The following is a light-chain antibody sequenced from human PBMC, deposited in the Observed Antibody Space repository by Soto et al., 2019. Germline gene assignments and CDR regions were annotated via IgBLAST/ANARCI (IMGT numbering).Light chain of an antibody. V-gene: IGLV2-14*01. CDR1: SSDVGGYNY. CDR2: EVS. CDR3: SSYTSSSTYV. J-gene: IGLJ1*01. Sequence: QSALTQPASVSVSPGQSITISCTGTSSDVGGYNYVSWYQQHPGKAPKLMIYEVSNRPSGVSNRFSGSKSGNTASLTISGRQDEDEDDYYCSSYTSSSTYVFGTGTKLTVL.